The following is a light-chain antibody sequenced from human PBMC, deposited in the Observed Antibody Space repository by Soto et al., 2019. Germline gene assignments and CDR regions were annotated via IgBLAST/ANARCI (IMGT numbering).Light chain of an antibody. CDR1: PSVTNF. CDR2: GAS. V-gene: IGKV3-20*01. Sequence: IVLTQSPVTLSLSPGERTPLSCRASPSVTNFLAWYQQKPGQAPRLLISGASSRASGVPDRFSGSGSETDFTLIISRLQPEDFALYYCQQYGGSPITFGQGTRLEIK. J-gene: IGKJ5*01. CDR3: QQYGGSPIT.